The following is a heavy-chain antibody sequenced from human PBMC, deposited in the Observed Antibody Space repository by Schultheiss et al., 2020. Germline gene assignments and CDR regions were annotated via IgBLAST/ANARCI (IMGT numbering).Heavy chain of an antibody. CDR2: IYYSGST. Sequence: SETLSLTCTVTGGSISSYYWSWIRQPPGKGLEWIGYIYYSGSTNYNLSLKSRVTISVDTSKNQFSLKLSSVTAADTAVYYCATSGSYDYFYYYMDVWGKGTTVTVSS. V-gene: IGHV4-59*01. CDR1: GGSISSYY. J-gene: IGHJ6*03. CDR3: ATSGSYDYFYYYMDV. D-gene: IGHD1-26*01.